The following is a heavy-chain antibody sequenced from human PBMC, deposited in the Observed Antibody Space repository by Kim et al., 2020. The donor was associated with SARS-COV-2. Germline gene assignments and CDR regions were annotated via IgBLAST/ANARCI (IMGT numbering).Heavy chain of an antibody. Sequence: ASVKVSCKASGYTFTSYDINWVRQATGQGLEWMGWMNPNSGNTGYAQKFQGRVTMTRNTSISTAYMELSSLRSEDTAVYYCSITMVRGPDAFDIWGQGTMVTVSS. CDR1: GYTFTSYD. V-gene: IGHV1-8*01. J-gene: IGHJ3*02. D-gene: IGHD3-10*01. CDR2: MNPNSGNT. CDR3: SITMVRGPDAFDI.